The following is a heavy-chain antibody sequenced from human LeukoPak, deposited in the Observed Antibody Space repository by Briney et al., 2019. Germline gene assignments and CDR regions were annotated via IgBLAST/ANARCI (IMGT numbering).Heavy chain of an antibody. Sequence: GGSLRLSCAASGFTFSSFSMNWVRQAPGKGLEWVSYISRDSDRKNYAATVKGRFTISRDNAKNSLYLQMNSLRDDDTAVYYCARAWEMGTIAAAALGYWGQGTRVTVSS. CDR2: ISRDSDRK. D-gene: IGHD6-13*01. CDR1: GFTFSSFS. J-gene: IGHJ4*02. V-gene: IGHV3-48*02. CDR3: ARAWEMGTIAAAALGY.